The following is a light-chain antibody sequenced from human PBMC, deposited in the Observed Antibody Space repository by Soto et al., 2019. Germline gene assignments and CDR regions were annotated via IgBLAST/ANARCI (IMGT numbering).Light chain of an antibody. J-gene: IGKJ5*01. V-gene: IGKV1-39*01. Sequence: DIQMTQSPSSLSASVGDRVSITCRASQSISTYVNWFRQKPGEAPNLLIYAASTLQSGVPSRFSGSGSGTDFTLTINSLQADDFATYYCQQSYDHPVTFGQGTRLDIK. CDR2: AAS. CDR3: QQSYDHPVT. CDR1: QSISTY.